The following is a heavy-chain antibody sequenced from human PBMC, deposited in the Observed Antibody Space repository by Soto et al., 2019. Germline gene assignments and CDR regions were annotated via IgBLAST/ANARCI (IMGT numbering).Heavy chain of an antibody. CDR3: ARQWAAAEMYTFDI. J-gene: IGHJ3*02. D-gene: IGHD6-13*01. CDR1: GASISSYY. V-gene: IGHV4-59*08. Sequence: QVQLQESGPGLVKPSETLSLTCTVSGASISSYYWSWIRQPPGKGLEWIGYIYYSGTTNYNPSLKSRVTISVDTSKNQVSLKLTSVTAADTAVYYCARQWAAAEMYTFDIWGQGTMVTVSS. CDR2: IYYSGTT.